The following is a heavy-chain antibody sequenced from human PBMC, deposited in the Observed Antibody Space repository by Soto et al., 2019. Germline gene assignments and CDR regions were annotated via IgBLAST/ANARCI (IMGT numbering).Heavy chain of an antibody. D-gene: IGHD3-10*01. J-gene: IGHJ6*03. CDR1: GFTFSSHC. CDR2: INSDGSRI. Sequence: EVQLVESGGVLVQPGGSLRLSCAASGFTFSSHCLHWVRQAPGKGLVWVSRINSDGSRINYADSVKGRLTISRDNAKNTVYLQMNSLRAADTAEYICARGASGRYYMDVWGKGTTVTVSS. V-gene: IGHV3-74*01. CDR3: ARGASGRYYMDV.